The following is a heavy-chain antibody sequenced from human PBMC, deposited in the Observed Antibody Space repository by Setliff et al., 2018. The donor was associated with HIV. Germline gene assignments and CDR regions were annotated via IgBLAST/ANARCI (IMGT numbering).Heavy chain of an antibody. J-gene: IGHJ6*03. Sequence: KPSETLSLTCTVSGGSISSHYWSWIRQPPGKGLEWIGYYSGSTNYNPSLKSRVTISVDTSKNQFSLKLSSVTAADTAVYYCARDAVTGTPGGYYFYYMDVWGKGTTVTVSS. CDR1: GGSISSHY. CDR3: ARDAVTGTPGGYYFYYMDV. CDR2: YSGST. V-gene: IGHV4-59*11. D-gene: IGHD1-1*01.